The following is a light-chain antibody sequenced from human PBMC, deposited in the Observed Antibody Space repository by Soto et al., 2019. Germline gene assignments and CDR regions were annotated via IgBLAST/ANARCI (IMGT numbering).Light chain of an antibody. V-gene: IGLV2-14*01. Sequence: QSVLTQPASVSGSPGQSITISCIGTSSDVGGSTFVSWYQQHPGKAPKLIIYEVTYRPSGVSNRFSGSKSGNTASLTISGLQAEDEADYYCSSYTSSITPYVFGTGTKVTVL. CDR1: SSDVGGSTF. CDR2: EVT. CDR3: SSYTSSITPYV. J-gene: IGLJ1*01.